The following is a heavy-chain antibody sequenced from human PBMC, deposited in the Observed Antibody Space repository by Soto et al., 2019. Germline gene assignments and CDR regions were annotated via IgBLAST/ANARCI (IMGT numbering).Heavy chain of an antibody. CDR1: GYTLTELS. J-gene: IGHJ5*02. D-gene: IGHD3-22*01. Sequence: ASVKGSCKVSGYTLTELSMHWVRQAPGKGLEWMGGFDPEDGETIYAQKFQGRVTMTEDTSTDTAYMELSSLRSEDTAVYYCATGRYYYDSSGPGGWSCWFDPWGQGTLVTVSS. V-gene: IGHV1-24*01. CDR3: ATGRYYYDSSGPGGWSCWFDP. CDR2: FDPEDGET.